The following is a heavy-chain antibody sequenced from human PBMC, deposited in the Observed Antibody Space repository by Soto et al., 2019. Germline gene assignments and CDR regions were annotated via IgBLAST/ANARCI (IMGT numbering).Heavy chain of an antibody. CDR1: GFTFSSYW. D-gene: IGHD1-26*01. CDR2: ISGSGGTT. Sequence: PGGSLRLSCAASGFTFSSYWMHWVRQAPGKGLEWVSGISGSGGTTSYADSVKGRFTISRDNSKNTVDLQMNSLRAEDTAVYYCAKDKNSGATPDWFDPWGQGTLVTVSS. V-gene: IGHV3-23*01. J-gene: IGHJ5*02. CDR3: AKDKNSGATPDWFDP.